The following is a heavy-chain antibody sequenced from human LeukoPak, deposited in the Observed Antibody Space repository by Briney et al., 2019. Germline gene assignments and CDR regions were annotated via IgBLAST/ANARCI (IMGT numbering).Heavy chain of an antibody. CDR1: GGTFSSYA. D-gene: IGHD2-2*01. V-gene: IGHV1-69*04. CDR2: IIPILGIA. CDR3: ARHSGYQLLWGNWFDP. J-gene: IGHJ5*02. Sequence: RASVKVSCKATGGTFSSYAISWVRQAPGQGLEWMGRIIPILGIANYAQKFQGRVTITADKSTSTAYMELSSLRSEDTAVYYCARHSGYQLLWGNWFDPWGQGTLVTVSS.